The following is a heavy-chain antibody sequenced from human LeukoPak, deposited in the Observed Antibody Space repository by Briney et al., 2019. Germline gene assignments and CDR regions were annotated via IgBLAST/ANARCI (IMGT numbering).Heavy chain of an antibody. CDR2: IYPGDSDT. V-gene: IGHV5-51*01. CDR1: GYSFTSYW. J-gene: IGHJ4*02. Sequence: GASLKISCKGSGYSFTSYWIGWVRQMPGKGREWMGIIYPGDSDTRYSPSFQGQVTISADKSISTVYLQWSSLKASDTAMYYCARSSPTKWEMATIGDYWGQGTLVTVSS. D-gene: IGHD5-24*01. CDR3: ARSSPTKWEMATIGDY.